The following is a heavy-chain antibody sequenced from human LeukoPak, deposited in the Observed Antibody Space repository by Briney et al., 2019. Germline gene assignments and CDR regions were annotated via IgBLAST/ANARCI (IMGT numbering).Heavy chain of an antibody. D-gene: IGHD2-15*01. CDR1: GGSFTGHY. Sequence: SETLSLTCAVYGGSFTGHYWSWIRQPPGKGLEWIGEINDSGSTNYNPSLKSRVTMSVDTSKNQFSLKLSSVTAADTAMYYCARDTGGFDIWGQGAMVTVSS. J-gene: IGHJ3*02. V-gene: IGHV4-34*01. CDR2: INDSGST. CDR3: ARDTGGFDI.